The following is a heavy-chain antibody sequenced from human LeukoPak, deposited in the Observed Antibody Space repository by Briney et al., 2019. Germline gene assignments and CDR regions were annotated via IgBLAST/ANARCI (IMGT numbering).Heavy chain of an antibody. Sequence: ASVKVSCKASGYTFTGYYMHWVRQAPGQGLEWMGWINPNSGGTNYAQKFQGRVTMTRDTSISTAYMELSRLRSDDTAVYYCARGAPLFTYYDFWSGYYNDYWGQGTLVTVSS. CDR3: ARGAPLFTYYDFWSGYYNDY. J-gene: IGHJ4*02. V-gene: IGHV1-2*02. CDR1: GYTFTGYY. CDR2: INPNSGGT. D-gene: IGHD3-3*01.